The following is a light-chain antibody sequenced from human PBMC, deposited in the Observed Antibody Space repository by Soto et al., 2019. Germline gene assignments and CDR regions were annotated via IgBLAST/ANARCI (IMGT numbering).Light chain of an antibody. V-gene: IGKV3-20*01. CDR3: QQYGGSSSG. J-gene: IGKJ3*01. CDR2: GAS. Sequence: YGEGVALLSCRASQSVSSSYLAWYQQKPGQAPRLLIYGASSRATGIPDRFSGSGSGTDFTLTISSLEPEDFAVYYCQQYGGSSSGFGPGTRVDIK. CDR1: QSVSSSY.